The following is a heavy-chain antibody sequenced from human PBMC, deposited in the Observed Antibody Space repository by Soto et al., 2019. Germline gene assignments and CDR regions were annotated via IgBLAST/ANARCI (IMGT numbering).Heavy chain of an antibody. V-gene: IGHV3-15*01. D-gene: IGHD3-3*01. CDR3: TTLTISISARSPIDY. CDR1: GFTFSNAW. CDR2: IKSKTDGGTT. Sequence: LRLSCAASGFTFSNAWMSWVRQAPGKGLEWVGRIKSKTDGGTTDYAAPVKGRFTISRDDSKNTLYLQMNSLKTEDTAVYYCTTLTISISARSPIDYWGQGTLVTVSS. J-gene: IGHJ4*02.